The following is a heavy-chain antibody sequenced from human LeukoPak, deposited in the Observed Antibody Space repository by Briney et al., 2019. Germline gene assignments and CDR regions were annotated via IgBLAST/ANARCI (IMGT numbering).Heavy chain of an antibody. Sequence: GGSLRLSCAASGLTFSSYAMSWVRQAPGKGLEWVSAISGSGGSTYYADSVKGRFTISRDNAKNTLYLQMNSLRAEDTAVYYCAIWGGYCSGGSCPNYWGQGTLVTVSS. J-gene: IGHJ4*02. CDR3: AIWGGYCSGGSCPNY. D-gene: IGHD2-15*01. CDR1: GLTFSSYA. V-gene: IGHV3-23*01. CDR2: ISGSGGST.